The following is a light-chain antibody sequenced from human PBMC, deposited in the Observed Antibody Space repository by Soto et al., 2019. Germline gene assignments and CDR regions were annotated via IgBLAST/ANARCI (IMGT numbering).Light chain of an antibody. J-gene: IGKJ1*01. CDR3: KQYNSFPWT. Sequence: EMTHSPSALAASVGDGVTPTSRHSLSINSWLAWYQQKPGKAPQLLLSKASILESGVPSRFSGSGSGTEFTLTISSLQTGDIAPYYCKQYNSFPWTFGQGTKVDIK. CDR2: KAS. CDR1: LSINSW. V-gene: IGKV1-5*03.